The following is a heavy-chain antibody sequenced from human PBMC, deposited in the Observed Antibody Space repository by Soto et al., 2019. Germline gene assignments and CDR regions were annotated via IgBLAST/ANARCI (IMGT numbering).Heavy chain of an antibody. V-gene: IGHV4-59*01. CDR3: ARSVAVPGAHIDY. Sequence: PSETLSLTCTVSGGSIIGFYWSWMRQPPGKGLEWIGYIFYAGTTLYTPSLKSRVTISVDTSKNQFSLKLSSVTAADTAVYFCARSVAVPGAHIDYWGQGTQVTVSS. D-gene: IGHD6-19*01. CDR2: IFYAGTT. J-gene: IGHJ4*02. CDR1: GGSIIGFY.